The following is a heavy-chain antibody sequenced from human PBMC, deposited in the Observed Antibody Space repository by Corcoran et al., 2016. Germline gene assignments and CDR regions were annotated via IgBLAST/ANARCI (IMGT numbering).Heavy chain of an antibody. D-gene: IGHD6-6*01. CDR1: GGSFSGYY. J-gene: IGHJ5*02. V-gene: IGHV4-34*01. CDR3: ARRIALSWFDP. Sequence: QVQLQQWGAGLLKPSETLSLTCAVYGGSFSGYYWSWIRPPPGKGLEWIGEINHSGSTNYNPSLKSRVTISVDTSKNQFSLKLSSVTAADTAVYYCARRIALSWFDPWGQGTLVTVSS. CDR2: INHSGST.